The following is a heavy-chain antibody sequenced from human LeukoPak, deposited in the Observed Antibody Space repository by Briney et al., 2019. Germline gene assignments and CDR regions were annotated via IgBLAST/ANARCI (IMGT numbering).Heavy chain of an antibody. V-gene: IGHV3-48*02. CDR2: ITSRSTI. Sequence: GGSLRLSCAASGFAFSTYGMNWVRQAPGKGLEWVSYITSRSTIYYADSVKGRFTISRDNAKNSLYLQMNSLRDEDTAVYYCARFPHYYDSSGYSFWGQGTLVTVSS. CDR1: GFAFSTYG. CDR3: ARFPHYYDSSGYSF. D-gene: IGHD3-22*01. J-gene: IGHJ4*02.